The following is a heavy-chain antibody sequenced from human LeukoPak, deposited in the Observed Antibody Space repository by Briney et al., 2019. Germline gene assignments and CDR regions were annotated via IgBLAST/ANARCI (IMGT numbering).Heavy chain of an antibody. Sequence: GGSLRLSCAASGFTFSSYAMSWVRQAPGKGLEWVSGISGSGGSTYYADSVKGRFTISRDNSKNTLYLQMNSLRAEDTAVYYCASEGYGLNAFDIWGQGTMVTVSS. CDR3: ASEGYGLNAFDI. CDR2: ISGSGGST. CDR1: GFTFSSYA. D-gene: IGHD2-15*01. J-gene: IGHJ3*02. V-gene: IGHV3-23*01.